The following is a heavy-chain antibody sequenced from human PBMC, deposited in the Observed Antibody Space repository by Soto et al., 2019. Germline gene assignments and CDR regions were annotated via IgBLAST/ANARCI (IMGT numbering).Heavy chain of an antibody. CDR3: AAVAGTLGYYYGMDV. CDR2: IWYDGSNK. CDR1: GFTFYTYG. J-gene: IGHJ6*02. Sequence: GGSLRLSCTTSGFTFYTYGMHWVRQAPGKGLEWVAIIWYDGSNKYYADSVKGRFTISRDNSKSTLYLQMNSLRAEDTALYYCAAVAGTLGYYYGMDVWGQGTTVTVSS. D-gene: IGHD6-19*01. V-gene: IGHV3-33*08.